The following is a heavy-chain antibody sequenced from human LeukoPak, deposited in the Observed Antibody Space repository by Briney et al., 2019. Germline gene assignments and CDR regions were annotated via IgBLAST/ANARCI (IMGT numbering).Heavy chain of an antibody. D-gene: IGHD4-23*01. Sequence: GASVKVSCKASGYTFTSYYMHWVRQAPRQGLEWMGIINPSGGSTSYAQKFQGRVTMTRDTSTSTVYMELSSLRSEDTAVYYCARDLGGNVGFDYWGQGTLVTVSS. CDR2: INPSGGST. J-gene: IGHJ4*02. V-gene: IGHV1-46*01. CDR1: GYTFTSYY. CDR3: ARDLGGNVGFDY.